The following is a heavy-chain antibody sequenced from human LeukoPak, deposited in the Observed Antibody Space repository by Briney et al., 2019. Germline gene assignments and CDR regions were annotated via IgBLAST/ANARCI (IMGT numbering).Heavy chain of an antibody. Sequence: SETLSLTCAVYGGSFSGYYWSWIRQPPGKGLEWTGEINHSGSTNYNPSLKSRVTISVDTSKNQFSLKLRSVTAADTAVYYCARGRGYCSSTSCYWARGFDYWGQGTLVTVSS. V-gene: IGHV4-34*01. CDR3: ARGRGYCSSTSCYWARGFDY. J-gene: IGHJ4*02. CDR1: GGSFSGYY. D-gene: IGHD2-2*01. CDR2: INHSGST.